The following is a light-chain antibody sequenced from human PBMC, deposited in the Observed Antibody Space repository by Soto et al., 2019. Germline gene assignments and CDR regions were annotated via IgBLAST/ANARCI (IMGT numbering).Light chain of an antibody. Sequence: VIWMTQSPSLLSASTGDRVNISCRMSQGISRDLAWYQQKPGKAPELLIYAASTLQSGVPSRFSGSGSGTDFTLTISCLQSEDFATYYCQQYYSFPYTFGQGTKLEIK. V-gene: IGKV1D-8*01. J-gene: IGKJ2*01. CDR3: QQYYSFPYT. CDR1: QGISRD. CDR2: AAS.